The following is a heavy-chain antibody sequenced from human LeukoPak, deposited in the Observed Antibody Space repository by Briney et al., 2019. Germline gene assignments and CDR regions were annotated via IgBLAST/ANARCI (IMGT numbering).Heavy chain of an antibody. J-gene: IGHJ2*01. CDR3: ARDRPGQQPGDWYFDL. Sequence: GASVKVSCKASGYTFTIYGISWVRQAPGQGLEWMGWISAYNGNTNYAQKLQGRVTMTTGTSTSTAYMELRSLRSDDTAVYYCARDRPGQQPGDWYFDLWGRGTLVTVSS. D-gene: IGHD6-13*01. CDR2: ISAYNGNT. V-gene: IGHV1-18*01. CDR1: GYTFTIYG.